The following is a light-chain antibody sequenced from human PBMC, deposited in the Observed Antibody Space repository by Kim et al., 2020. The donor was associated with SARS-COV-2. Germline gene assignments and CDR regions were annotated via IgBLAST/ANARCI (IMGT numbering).Light chain of an antibody. CDR2: SVS. CDR3: QQSYNTPYT. CDR1: QSIGSNY. J-gene: IGKJ2*01. V-gene: IGKV1-39*01. Sequence: ASVGDRVTITCRASQSIGSNYLNWYVQKPGKAPKLLIYSVSNLESGVPSRFSGSGSGTDLTLTISSLQVEDFATYYCQQSYNTPYTFAQGTKLEI.